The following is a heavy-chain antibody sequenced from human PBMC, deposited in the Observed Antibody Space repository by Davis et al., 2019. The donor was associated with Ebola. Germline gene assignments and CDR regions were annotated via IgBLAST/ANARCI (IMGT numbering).Heavy chain of an antibody. Sequence: GESLEISCAASGFTFSRHWMKWVRQAPGKGLEWVADIKEDGSEKYYEDSVKGRFTISRDNAKNSLDLQMISLRADDTAVYYCARGGYNYGFDYWGQGTLVTVSS. D-gene: IGHD5-18*01. CDR2: IKEDGSEK. V-gene: IGHV3-7*03. J-gene: IGHJ4*02. CDR3: ARGGYNYGFDY. CDR1: GFTFSRHW.